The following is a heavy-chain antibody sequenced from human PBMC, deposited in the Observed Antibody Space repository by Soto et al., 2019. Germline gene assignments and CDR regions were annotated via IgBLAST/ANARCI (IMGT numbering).Heavy chain of an antibody. CDR3: ARIAHDPDYDFWSGLPGRYYYYMDV. Sequence: SETLSLTCTVSGGSISSYYWSWIRQPPGKGLEWIGYIYYSGSTNYNPSPKSRVTISVDTSKNQFSLKLSSVTAADTAVYYCARIAHDPDYDFWSGLPGRYYYYMDVWGKGTTVTVSS. J-gene: IGHJ6*03. D-gene: IGHD3-3*01. CDR2: IYYSGST. V-gene: IGHV4-59*01. CDR1: GGSISSYY.